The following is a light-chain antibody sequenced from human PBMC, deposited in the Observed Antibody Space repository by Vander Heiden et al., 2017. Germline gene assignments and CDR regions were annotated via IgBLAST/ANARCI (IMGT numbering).Light chain of an antibody. Sequence: QSVLTQPPSVSAAPGRRVTISASGSRSSIGTNSVSWYQQLPRPGTKLLIYDNNQRPSGITDRFSGSKSGTSATLGITGLQTGDEADDYCGTWDSSLAVLVFGGATKLTVL. CDR3: GTWDSSLAVLV. J-gene: IGLJ2*01. CDR1: RSSIGTNS. CDR2: DNN. V-gene: IGLV1-51*01.